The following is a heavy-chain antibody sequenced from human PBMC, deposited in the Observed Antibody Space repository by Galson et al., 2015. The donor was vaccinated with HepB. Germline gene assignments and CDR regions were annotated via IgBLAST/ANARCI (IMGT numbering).Heavy chain of an antibody. CDR2: ISAYNGNT. CDR3: ARDSSSVEEFDY. Sequence: SVKVSCKASGYTFTSYGISWVRQAPGQGLEWMGWISAYNGNTNYAQKLQGRVTMTRDTSISTAYMELSRLRSDDTAVYYCARDSSSVEEFDYWGQGTLVTVSS. CDR1: GYTFTSYG. D-gene: IGHD6-19*01. V-gene: IGHV1-18*04. J-gene: IGHJ4*02.